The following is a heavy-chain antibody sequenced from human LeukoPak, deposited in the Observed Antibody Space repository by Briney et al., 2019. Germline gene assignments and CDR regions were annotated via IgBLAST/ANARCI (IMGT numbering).Heavy chain of an antibody. CDR3: ARGVKSDYYDFWSGYYDWFDP. CDR1: GGSIRSSYYY. D-gene: IGHD3-3*01. Sequence: SETLSLTCTVSGGSIRSSYYYWGWIRQPPGKGLEWIGSVYYSGSTYYNPSLKSRVTISVDTSKNQFSLKLSSVTAADTAVYYCARGVKSDYYDFWSGYYDWFDPWGQGTLVTVSS. J-gene: IGHJ5*02. V-gene: IGHV4-39*01. CDR2: VYYSGST.